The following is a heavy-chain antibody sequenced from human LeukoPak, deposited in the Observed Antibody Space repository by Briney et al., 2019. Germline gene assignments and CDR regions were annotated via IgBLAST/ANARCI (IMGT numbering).Heavy chain of an antibody. CDR2: IYYSGST. J-gene: IGHJ4*02. D-gene: IGHD3-22*01. CDR3: ARGYYDSSGYYQNFDY. Sequence: SETLSLTCTVSGGSISSSSHYWGWIRQPPGKGLEWIGSIYYSGSTNYNPSLKSRVTISVDTSKNQFSLKLSSVTAADTAVYYCARGYYDSSGYYQNFDYWGQGTLVTVSS. CDR1: GGSISSSSHY. V-gene: IGHV4-39*07.